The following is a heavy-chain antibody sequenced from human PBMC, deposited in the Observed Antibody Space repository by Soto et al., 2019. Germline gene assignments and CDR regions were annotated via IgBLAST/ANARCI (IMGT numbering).Heavy chain of an antibody. D-gene: IGHD1-26*01. CDR2: IKEDGSEK. V-gene: IGHV3-7*03. Sequence: LRLSCAASGFTFSSYWMSWVRQAPGKGLEWVANIKEDGSEKYYVDSVKGRFTISRDNSKNSLYLQMNSLRAEDTAVYYCAKGLPGELLPTCFDPWGQGTLDTVSS. CDR3: AKGLPGELLPTCFDP. J-gene: IGHJ5*02. CDR1: GFTFSSYW.